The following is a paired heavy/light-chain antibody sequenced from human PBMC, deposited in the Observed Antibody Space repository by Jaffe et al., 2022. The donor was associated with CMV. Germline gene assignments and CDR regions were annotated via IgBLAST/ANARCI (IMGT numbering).Light chain of an antibody. CDR2: DVN. CDR3: ISYTTQNNWV. V-gene: IGLV2-14*03. CDR1: NNDIGYFDY. J-gene: IGLJ3*02. Sequence: QSALTQPASVSGSPGQSITISCTGTNNDIGYFDYVSWYQQHPGKAPKLMIYDVNYRPSGLSDRFSGSKSGNTASLTISGLQAEDEADYYCISYTTQNNWVFGGGTKLTVL.
Heavy chain of an antibody. D-gene: IGHD5-18*01. CDR2: IKSKSDGGAT. V-gene: IGHV3-15*01. CDR1: GFPFSNAW. CDR3: TTDQGPIRGFSTGIDY. Sequence: EVQLVESGGGLVKPGGSLRLSCAVSGFPFSNAWMSWVRQAPGKGLEWVGRIKSKSDGGATDYAAPLKGRFTLSRDDATNTLYLQMDSLKTDDTAVYYCTTDQGPIRGFSTGIDYWGQGVLVTVSS. J-gene: IGHJ4*02.